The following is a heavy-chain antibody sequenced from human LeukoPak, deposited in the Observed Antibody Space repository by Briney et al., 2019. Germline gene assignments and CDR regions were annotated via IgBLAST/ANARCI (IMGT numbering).Heavy chain of an antibody. D-gene: IGHD4-17*01. Sequence: GASVKVSCKASGGTFSSYAISWVRQAPGQGLEWMGGIIPIFGTANYAQKFQGRVTITADKSTSTVYMELSSLRSEDTAVYYCARFGATVTTTASNDAFDIWGQGTMVTVSS. CDR1: GGTFSSYA. J-gene: IGHJ3*02. CDR3: ARFGATVTTTASNDAFDI. CDR2: IIPIFGTA. V-gene: IGHV1-69*06.